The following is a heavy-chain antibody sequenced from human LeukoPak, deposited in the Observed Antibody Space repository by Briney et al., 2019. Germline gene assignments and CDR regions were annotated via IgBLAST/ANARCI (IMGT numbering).Heavy chain of an antibody. V-gene: IGHV3-23*01. CDR3: AQQLGYCSGGTCYFTY. Sequence: PGGSLRLSCAASGFTFSSYAMSWVRLAPGKGLEWVAAISNSGGDTFYSDSGKGRFTIARDNSKNTLYLQMNSLRVDDTAVYYCAQQLGYCSGGTCYFTYWGQGTLVTVSS. CDR1: GFTFSSYA. D-gene: IGHD2-15*01. CDR2: ISNSGGDT. J-gene: IGHJ1*01.